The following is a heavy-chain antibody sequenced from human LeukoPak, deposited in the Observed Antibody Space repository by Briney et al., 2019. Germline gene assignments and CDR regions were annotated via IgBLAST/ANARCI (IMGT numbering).Heavy chain of an antibody. Sequence: ASVKVSCKASGYTFTGYYMHWVRQAPGQGLEWMGRINPNSGGTNYAQKFQGRVTMTRDTSISTAHMELSRLRSDDTAVYYCARDLTHGDFSKFDPWGQGTLVTVSS. CDR3: ARDLTHGDFSKFDP. CDR1: GYTFTGYY. CDR2: INPNSGGT. D-gene: IGHD4-17*01. J-gene: IGHJ5*02. V-gene: IGHV1-2*06.